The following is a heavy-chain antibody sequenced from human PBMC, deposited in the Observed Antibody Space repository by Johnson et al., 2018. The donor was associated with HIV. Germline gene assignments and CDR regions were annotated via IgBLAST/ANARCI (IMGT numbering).Heavy chain of an antibody. CDR3: TRVSSTSWALDI. CDR2: IYSGGDT. D-gene: IGHD2-15*01. V-gene: IGHV3-66*01. J-gene: IGHJ3*02. Sequence: VQLVESGGGVVQPGGSLRLSCAASGFTVSSNYMSWVRQAPGKGLECVSVIYSGGDTYYSDSVMGRFTISRDTSKNTLYLQMNSLRGDDTAVYYCTRVSSTSWALDIWGQGTLVTVSS. CDR1: GFTVSSNY.